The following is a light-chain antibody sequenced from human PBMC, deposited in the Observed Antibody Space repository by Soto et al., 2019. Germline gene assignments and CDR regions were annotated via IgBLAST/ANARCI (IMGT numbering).Light chain of an antibody. CDR2: AAS. Sequence: DIQMTQSPSSLSASVGDRVTITCRAGQYMCRYLDWDQQKPGKAPKLLIYAASSLHSGVPSRFRGSGSGTDFTLTISSLQPEDFAVYYCQQYGSSRITFGQGTRLEIK. J-gene: IGKJ5*01. CDR3: QQYGSSRIT. V-gene: IGKV1-39*01. CDR1: QYMCRY.